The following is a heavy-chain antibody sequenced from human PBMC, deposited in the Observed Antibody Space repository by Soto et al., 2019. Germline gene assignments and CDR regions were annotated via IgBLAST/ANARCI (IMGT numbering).Heavy chain of an antibody. V-gene: IGHV3-30*18. Sequence: QVQLVESGGGVVQPGRSLRLSCAASGFTFSSYGMHWVRQAPGKGLEWVAVISYDGSNKYYADSVKGRFTISRDNSKNTLYLQMNSLRAEDTAVYYCAKERYSSSWYVLVPDYWGQGTLVTVSS. CDR2: ISYDGSNK. CDR3: AKERYSSSWYVLVPDY. D-gene: IGHD6-13*01. CDR1: GFTFSSYG. J-gene: IGHJ4*02.